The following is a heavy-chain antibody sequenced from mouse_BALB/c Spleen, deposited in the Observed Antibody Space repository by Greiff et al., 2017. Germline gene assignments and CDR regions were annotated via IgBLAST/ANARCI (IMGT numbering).Heavy chain of an antibody. J-gene: IGHJ2*01. CDR1: GYSFTGYF. CDR3: AREIYDGYYRYYVDY. Sequence: VQLQQSGPELVKPGASVKISCKASGYSFTGYFMNWVMQSHGKSLEWIGRINPYNGDTFYNQKFKGKATLTIDKSSSTAHMELRSLASEDSAVYYCAREIYDGYYRYYVDYWGKGTTLTVSS. D-gene: IGHD2-3*01. V-gene: IGHV1-20*02. CDR2: INPYNGDT.